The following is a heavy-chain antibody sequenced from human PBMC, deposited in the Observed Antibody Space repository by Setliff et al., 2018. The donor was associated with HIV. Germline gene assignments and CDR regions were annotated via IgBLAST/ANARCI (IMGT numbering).Heavy chain of an antibody. V-gene: IGHV1-18*01. Sequence: ASVKVSCKASGYTFNNNGISWVRQDPGQGLEWMGWINTHSGYTNYAQNVQGRVTVTMETSTSTADMELRSLKSDDTAVYYCARGKTWLRFLDYWGKGTLVTVS. CDR1: GYTFNNNG. J-gene: IGHJ4*02. D-gene: IGHD5-12*01. CDR2: INTHSGYT. CDR3: ARGKTWLRFLDY.